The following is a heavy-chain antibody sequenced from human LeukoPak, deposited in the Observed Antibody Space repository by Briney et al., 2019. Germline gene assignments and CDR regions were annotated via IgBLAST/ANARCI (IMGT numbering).Heavy chain of an antibody. J-gene: IGHJ5*02. CDR3: ARIVRDRGGWDNWFDP. D-gene: IGHD6-19*01. V-gene: IGHV2-70*01. CDR1: GFSLSASGMC. CDR2: IDWDDDK. Sequence: SGPTLVKPTQTLTLTCTFSGFSLSASGMCVSWIRQPPGKALERLAVIDWDDDKYYSTSLKTRLTISKDTSKNQVVLTVTNMDPVDTATYYCARIVRDRGGWDNWFDPWGQGTLVTVSS.